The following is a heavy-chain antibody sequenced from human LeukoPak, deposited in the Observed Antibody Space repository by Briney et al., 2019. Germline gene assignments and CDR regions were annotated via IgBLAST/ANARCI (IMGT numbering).Heavy chain of an antibody. D-gene: IGHD5-12*01. V-gene: IGHV3-21*01. CDR3: ASSGYDLDWYFDL. J-gene: IGHJ2*01. Sequence: GGSLRLSCAASGFTFSTHTINWVRQAPGKGLQWVSSMSSSGDSIHLADSVKGRFSISRDSANNSLYLQMNSLGAEDTAVYYCASSGYDLDWYFDLWGRGTLVTVSS. CDR2: MSSSGDSI. CDR1: GFTFSTHT.